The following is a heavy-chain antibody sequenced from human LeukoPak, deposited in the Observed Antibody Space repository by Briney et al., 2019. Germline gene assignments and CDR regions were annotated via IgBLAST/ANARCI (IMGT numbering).Heavy chain of an antibody. D-gene: IGHD2-21*01. Sequence: XPGGSLRLSCADSGFTFSSHAMSWVRQAPGKGLEWVSGISNSGGSTYYADSVKGRFTISRDNSKNTLYLQMNSLRVEDTAVYYCAKRSRADSYYFDYWGQGTLVTVSS. CDR3: AKRSRADSYYFDY. CDR2: ISNSGGST. V-gene: IGHV3-23*01. CDR1: GFTFSSHA. J-gene: IGHJ4*02.